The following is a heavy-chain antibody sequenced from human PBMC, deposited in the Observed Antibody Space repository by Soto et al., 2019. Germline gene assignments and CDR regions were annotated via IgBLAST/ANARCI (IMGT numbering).Heavy chain of an antibody. CDR1: GFTFSYYS. Sequence: GGSLRLSCAASGFTFSYYSMTWVRQSPGRGLEWVSSISSSTTYMSYADSVKGRFTISRDNSKNTLYLQMNGLRAEDTAVYYCARDRITVNVDYYYDMDVWGQGTTVTVSS. CDR2: ISSSTTYM. V-gene: IGHV3-21*01. CDR3: ARDRITVNVDYYYDMDV. J-gene: IGHJ6*02. D-gene: IGHD6-19*01.